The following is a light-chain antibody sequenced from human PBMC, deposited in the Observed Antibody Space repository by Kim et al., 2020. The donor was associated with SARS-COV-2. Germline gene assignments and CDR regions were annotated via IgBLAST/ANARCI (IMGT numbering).Light chain of an antibody. CDR3: YSAADNNGV. CDR2: KDS. Sequence: SVSPRQTAKITCSGEVLEKKYARWFQQKPGQAPVLVIYKDSERPSGIPERFSGSSSGTTVTLTISGAQVEDEADYYCYSAADNNGVFGGGTQLTVL. CDR1: VLEKKY. J-gene: IGLJ2*01. V-gene: IGLV3-27*01.